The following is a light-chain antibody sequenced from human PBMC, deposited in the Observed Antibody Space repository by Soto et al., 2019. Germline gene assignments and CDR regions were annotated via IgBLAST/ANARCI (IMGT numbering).Light chain of an antibody. CDR1: QSFSSTY. Sequence: EIVLTQSPGTLSLSPGERATLSCRASQSFSSTYLAWYQQKPGQAPRLLIYGESNRATGIPDRFSGSGSGTDFTLTISRLEPEDFAVYYCQQYGSSGTFGQGTKVDIK. CDR3: QQYGSSGT. CDR2: GES. V-gene: IGKV3-20*01. J-gene: IGKJ1*01.